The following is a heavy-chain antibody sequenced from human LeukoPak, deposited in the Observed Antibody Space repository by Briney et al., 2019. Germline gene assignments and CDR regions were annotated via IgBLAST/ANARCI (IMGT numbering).Heavy chain of an antibody. CDR3: ARDGNPSTLLWFGELFFDY. J-gene: IGHJ4*02. D-gene: IGHD3-10*01. Sequence: PPGGSLRLSCAGSGFIFSSYGMHWVRQAPGKGLEYVSAISSNGGSTYYANSVKGRFTISRDNSKNTLYLQMGSLRAEDMAVYYCARDGNPSTLLWFGELFFDYWGQGTLVTVSS. V-gene: IGHV3-64*01. CDR1: GFIFSSYG. CDR2: ISSNGGST.